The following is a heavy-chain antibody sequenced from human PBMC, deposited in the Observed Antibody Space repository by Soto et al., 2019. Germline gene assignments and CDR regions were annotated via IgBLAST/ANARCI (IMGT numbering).Heavy chain of an antibody. J-gene: IGHJ6*02. CDR1: GFTFSRYA. CDR2: LSGDGDT. CDR3: AKSGGSYADFPRHYFGLDV. Sequence: GGSLRLSCAASGFTFSRYAMTWVRQAPGKGLEWVSSLSGDGDTFYADPVRGRFTISKDKSLNTLYLQMESLRAQDTAVYFCAKSGGSYADFPRHYFGLDVWGQVTAVTVSS. V-gene: IGHV3-23*01. D-gene: IGHD3-16*01.